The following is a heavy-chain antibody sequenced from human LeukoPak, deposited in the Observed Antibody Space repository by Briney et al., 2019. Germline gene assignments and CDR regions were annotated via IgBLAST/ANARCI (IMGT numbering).Heavy chain of an antibody. Sequence: GGSLRLSCAASGFTFDDYAMHWVRHAPGKGLELVSGISWNSGSIGYADSVKGRFTISRDNAKNSLYLQMNSLRAEDTALYYCARGDDYYYYGMDVWGQGTTVTVSS. CDR3: ARGDDYYYYGMDV. CDR1: GFTFDDYA. J-gene: IGHJ6*02. CDR2: ISWNSGSI. D-gene: IGHD3-10*01. V-gene: IGHV3-9*01.